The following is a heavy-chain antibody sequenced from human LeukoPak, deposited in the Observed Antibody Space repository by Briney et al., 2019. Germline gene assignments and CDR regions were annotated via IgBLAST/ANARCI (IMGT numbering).Heavy chain of an antibody. Sequence: GASVKVSCKASGYTFTGYYMHWVRQAPGQGLEWMGWINPNSGGTNYAQKFQGRVTMTRDTSISTAYMELSSLRSEDTAVYYCARDATYDSSGYSPSYYYGMDVWGQGTTVTVSS. CDR2: INPNSGGT. V-gene: IGHV1-2*02. CDR1: GYTFTGYY. CDR3: ARDATYDSSGYSPSYYYGMDV. D-gene: IGHD3-22*01. J-gene: IGHJ6*02.